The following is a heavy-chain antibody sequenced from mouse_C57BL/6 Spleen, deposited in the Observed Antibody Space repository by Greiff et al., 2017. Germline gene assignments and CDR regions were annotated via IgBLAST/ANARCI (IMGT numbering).Heavy chain of an antibody. CDR2: IWSDGST. D-gene: IGHD2-2*01. V-gene: IGHV2-6-1*01. CDR1: GFSLTSYG. CDR3: ARHMVTTGDVAY. Sequence: VQLQQSGPGLVAPSQSLSITCTVSGFSLTSYGVHWVRQPPGKGLEWLVVIWSDGSTTYNLALKSRLSISKDNAKSQVFLQMSSLQSEDTAMYYCARHMVTTGDVAYWGQGTLVTVSA. J-gene: IGHJ3*01.